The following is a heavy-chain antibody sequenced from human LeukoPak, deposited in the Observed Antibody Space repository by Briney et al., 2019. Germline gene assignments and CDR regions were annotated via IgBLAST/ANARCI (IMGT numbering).Heavy chain of an antibody. CDR3: ARPTWRYCSSTSCFHPPYFDY. V-gene: IGHV3-30-3*01. CDR2: ISYDGSNK. J-gene: IGHJ4*02. D-gene: IGHD2-2*01. Sequence: PGGSLRLSCAAAGFTVSSNYMSWVRQAPGKGLEWVAVISYDGSNKYYADSVKGRFTISRDNSKNTLSLQMNSLRAEDTAVYYCARPTWRYCSSTSCFHPPYFDYWGQGTLVTVSS. CDR1: GFTVSSNY.